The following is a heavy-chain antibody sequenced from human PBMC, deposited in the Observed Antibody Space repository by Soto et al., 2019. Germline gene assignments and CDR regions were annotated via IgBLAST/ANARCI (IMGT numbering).Heavy chain of an antibody. J-gene: IGHJ4*02. D-gene: IGHD5-18*01. Sequence: PGESLKISCKGSGYSFTSYWISWVRQMPGKGLEWMGRIDPSDSYTNYSPSFQGHVTISADKSISTAYLQWSSLKASDTAMYYCARQKHNVDTVDFDYWGQGNLVTVSS. CDR1: GYSFTSYW. CDR2: IDPSDSYT. CDR3: ARQKHNVDTVDFDY. V-gene: IGHV5-10-1*01.